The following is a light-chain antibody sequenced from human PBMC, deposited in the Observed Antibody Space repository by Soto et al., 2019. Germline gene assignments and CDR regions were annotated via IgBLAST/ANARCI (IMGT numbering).Light chain of an antibody. CDR2: AAS. CDR1: QSISNY. V-gene: IGKV1-39*01. J-gene: IGKJ5*01. Sequence: GDRVTITCRASQSISNYLNWYQQKPGKAPKLLIYAASSLQSGVPSRFSGSGSGTDLTLTISSLQPEDFATYYCQQSYSTPTITFGQGTRLEIK. CDR3: QQSYSTPTIT.